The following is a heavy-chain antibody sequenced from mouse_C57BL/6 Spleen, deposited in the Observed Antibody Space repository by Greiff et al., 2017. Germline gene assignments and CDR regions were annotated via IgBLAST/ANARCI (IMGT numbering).Heavy chain of an antibody. V-gene: IGHV1-37*01. D-gene: IGHD2-3*01. CDR1: GYSFTGYF. CDR3: ARFLYDGYYGRSAMDY. J-gene: IGHJ4*01. Sequence: VQLQQSGPELVKPGASVKISCKASGYSFTGYFMNWVKQSHGKSIEWIGRINPYNGDTFYNQKFKGKATLTVDKSSSTTHMELLILTSEDSAVYFCARFLYDGYYGRSAMDYWGQGTSVTVSS. CDR2: INPYNGDT.